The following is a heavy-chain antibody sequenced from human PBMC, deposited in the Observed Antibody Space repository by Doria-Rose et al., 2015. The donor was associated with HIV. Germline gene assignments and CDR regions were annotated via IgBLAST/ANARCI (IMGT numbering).Heavy chain of an antibody. Sequence: YKASGYTFTTYEINWLRQAAGQGLEWLGWMDPYTGNTGSAQKFQGRLSMTRNNSTDTAYMQLSSLRSKDTAIYYCARVYSGSYISPADFWGQGTLVTVSS. D-gene: IGHD1-26*01. J-gene: IGHJ4*02. CDR3: ARVYSGSYISPADF. V-gene: IGHV1-8*02. CDR1: GYTFTTYE. CDR2: MDPYTGNT.